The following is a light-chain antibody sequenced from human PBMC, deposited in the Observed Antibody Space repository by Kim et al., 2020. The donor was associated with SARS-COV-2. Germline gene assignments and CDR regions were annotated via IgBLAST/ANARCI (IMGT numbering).Light chain of an antibody. V-gene: IGKV3-20*01. CDR3: QQYGGSRIT. J-gene: IGKJ5*01. CDR2: GTS. CDR1: QSVSTSY. Sequence: SPGERAAHSCRASQSVSTSYLAWYQQKPGQSPRLLIYGTSSRATGIPDRFSGSGSGTDFTLSISRLEPEDCAVYYCQQYGGSRITFGQGTRLEIK.